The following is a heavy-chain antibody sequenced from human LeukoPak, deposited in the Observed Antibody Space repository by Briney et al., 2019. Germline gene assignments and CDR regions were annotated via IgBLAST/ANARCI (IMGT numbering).Heavy chain of an antibody. CDR2: IYHSGST. D-gene: IGHD3-3*01. CDR1: GYSISSGYY. Sequence: SETLSLTCTVSGYSISSGYYWGWIRQPPGKGLEWIGSIYHSGSTYYNPSLKSRVTISVDTSKNQFSLKLSSVTAADTAVYYCASHGTYYDFWSGSNYFDYWGQGTLVTDSS. V-gene: IGHV4-38-2*02. CDR3: ASHGTYYDFWSGSNYFDY. J-gene: IGHJ4*02.